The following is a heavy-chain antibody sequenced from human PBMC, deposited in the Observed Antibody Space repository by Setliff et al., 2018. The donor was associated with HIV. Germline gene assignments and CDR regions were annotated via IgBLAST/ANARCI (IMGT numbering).Heavy chain of an antibody. CDR3: ARVYCSGGSCFTFDY. CDR1: GYTFTSYG. CDR2: ISVYNGNT. Sequence: ASVKVSCKASGYTFTSYGVTWVRQAPGQGLEWMGWISVYNGNTNYAQKLQGRVTMTTDTSTSTAYMELRSLRSDDKAVYYCARVYCSGGSCFTFDYWGQGTLVTVSS. V-gene: IGHV1-18*01. D-gene: IGHD2-15*01. J-gene: IGHJ4*02.